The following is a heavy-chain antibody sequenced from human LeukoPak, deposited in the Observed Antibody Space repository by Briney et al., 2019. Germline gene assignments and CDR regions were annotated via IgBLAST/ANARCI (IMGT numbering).Heavy chain of an antibody. CDR2: ISYDASNK. Sequence: GRSLRLSCAASGFTFSAFAMHWARHAPGKGLEWVAAISYDASNKYYAVSVRGRFTISRDNSRNTLFLQMNSLRADDTAVYYCARGTTDIVAEISDAFDIWGQGTVVTVSS. J-gene: IGHJ3*02. V-gene: IGHV3-30-3*01. CDR3: ARGTTDIVAEISDAFDI. CDR1: GFTFSAFA. D-gene: IGHD5-12*01.